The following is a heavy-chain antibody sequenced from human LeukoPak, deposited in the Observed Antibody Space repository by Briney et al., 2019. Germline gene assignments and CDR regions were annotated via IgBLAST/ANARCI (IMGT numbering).Heavy chain of an antibody. V-gene: IGHV4-4*07. CDR2: IHGNGST. CDR3: MTQNGGIDH. CDR1: GVSISSYY. D-gene: IGHD2-8*01. J-gene: IGHJ4*02. Sequence: SETLSLTCSVSGVSISSYYWAWIRQPAGRPLEWIWRIHGNGSTDYNPSLKSRLTISRDTSKNDFSLRLGSVTAADTATYYCMTQNGGIDHWGQGTLVTVSS.